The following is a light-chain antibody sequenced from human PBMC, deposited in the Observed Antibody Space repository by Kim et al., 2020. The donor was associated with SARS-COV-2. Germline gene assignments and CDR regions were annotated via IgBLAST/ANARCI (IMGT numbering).Light chain of an antibody. CDR3: QSYDSSLSDVL. J-gene: IGLJ2*01. CDR2: ANT. V-gene: IGLV1-40*01. CDR1: SSNIGACYD. Sequence: QRLTISWTVNSSNIGACYDVHWYRQLTGTALKLLIYANTNRPSGVPDRFSGSKSGTSASLTITGLQAEDETDYYCQSYDSSLSDVLFGGGTKLTVL.